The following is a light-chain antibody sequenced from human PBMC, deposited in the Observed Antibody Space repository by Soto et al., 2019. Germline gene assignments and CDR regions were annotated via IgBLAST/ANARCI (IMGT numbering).Light chain of an antibody. CDR1: SSDIGGYDY. CDR3: TSYASGSSHVV. V-gene: IGLV2-14*01. J-gene: IGLJ2*01. Sequence: QSALTQPASVSGSPGQSITLSCTGTSSDIGGYDYVSWYQRDPGKAPKLIIYDVNYRPSGVSNRFSASKSGNTASLTISGLQAEDEADYYCTSYASGSSHVVFGGGTKLTVL. CDR2: DVN.